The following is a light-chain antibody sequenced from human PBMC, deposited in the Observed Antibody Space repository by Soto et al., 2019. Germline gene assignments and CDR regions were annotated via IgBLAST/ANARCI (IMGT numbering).Light chain of an antibody. CDR1: QSVSNY. CDR2: GTS. J-gene: IGKJ1*01. CDR3: QQYNKWPRT. V-gene: IGKV3D-15*01. Sequence: EVVMTQSPATLSVSPGERATLSCRASQSVSNYLAWYQQKPGQAPRLLIYGTSARATGVPAKFSGSGSGTEFTLTISSLQSEDFAVYYCQQYNKWPRTFGQGTKVDIK.